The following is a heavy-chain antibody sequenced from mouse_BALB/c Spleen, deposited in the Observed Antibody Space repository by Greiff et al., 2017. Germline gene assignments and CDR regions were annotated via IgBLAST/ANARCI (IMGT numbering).Heavy chain of an antibody. CDR3: ARNSGIGSGNYPWFAY. J-gene: IGHJ3*01. CDR2: IWGGGST. V-gene: IGHV2-6-4*01. CDR1: GFSLSRYS. D-gene: IGHD2-1*01. Sequence: VKLMESGPGLVAPSQSLSITCTVSGFSLSRYSVHWVRQPPGKGLEWLGMIWGGGSTDYNSALKSRLSISKDNSKSQVFLKMNSLQTDDTAMYYCARNSGIGSGNYPWFAYWGQGTLVTVSA.